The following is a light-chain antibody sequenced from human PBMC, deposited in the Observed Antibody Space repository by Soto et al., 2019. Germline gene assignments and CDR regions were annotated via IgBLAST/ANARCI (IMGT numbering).Light chain of an antibody. Sequence: DIQLTQSPSFLSASVGDRVTITCRASQDISSFLAWYQQKAGKAPKLLIFAASTLQSGVPSRFSGSGSGTEFTLTISSLQPEDFGIYYCQQYENYWTFGQGTKVDIK. CDR2: AAS. J-gene: IGKJ1*01. V-gene: IGKV1-9*01. CDR3: QQYENYWT. CDR1: QDISSF.